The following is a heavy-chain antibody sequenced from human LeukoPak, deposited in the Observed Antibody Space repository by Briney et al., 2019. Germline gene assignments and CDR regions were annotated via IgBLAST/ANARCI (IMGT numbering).Heavy chain of an antibody. CDR3: AKSGYGDYVNFDY. CDR1: GFTFSSYA. CDR2: ISGSGVST. J-gene: IGHJ4*02. Sequence: GSLRLSCAASGFTFSSYAMSWVRQAPGKGLEWVSAISGSGVSTYYADSVRGRFTISRDNSKNTLYLQMNSLRAEDTAVYYCAKSGYGDYVNFDYWGQGTLVTVSS. V-gene: IGHV3-23*01. D-gene: IGHD4-17*01.